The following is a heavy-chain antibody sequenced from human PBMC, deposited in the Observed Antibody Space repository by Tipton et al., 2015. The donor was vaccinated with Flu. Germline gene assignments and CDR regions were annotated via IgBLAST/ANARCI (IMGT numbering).Heavy chain of an antibody. CDR1: GFTFKTYW. CDR3: ARENSAVRIAWDP. Sequence: SLRLYCAAPGFTFKTYWMHWARQVPGRGLVWVARINTDGSATNYADSVKGRFTSSRDNAQNTVFLQMNSLRVDYTGVYYCARENSAVRIAWDPWGRGT. V-gene: IGHV3-74*01. J-gene: IGHJ5*02. CDR2: INTDGSAT. D-gene: IGHD1/OR15-1a*01.